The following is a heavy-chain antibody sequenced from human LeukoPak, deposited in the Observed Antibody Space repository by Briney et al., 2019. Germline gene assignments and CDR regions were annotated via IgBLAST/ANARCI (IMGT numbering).Heavy chain of an antibody. V-gene: IGHV3-7*04. Sequence: GGSLRLSCTASGLSLNNYAMSWVRQAPGKGLEWVASIKQDGSEKYYVDSVKGRFTISRDNAKNSLYLQMNSLRAEDTAVYYCARGHSSSPNWFDPWGQGTLVTVSS. CDR1: GLSLNNYA. CDR3: ARGHSSSPNWFDP. J-gene: IGHJ5*02. D-gene: IGHD6-13*01. CDR2: IKQDGSEK.